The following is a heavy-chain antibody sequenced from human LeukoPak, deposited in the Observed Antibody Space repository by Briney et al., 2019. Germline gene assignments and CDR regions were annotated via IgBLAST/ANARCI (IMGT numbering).Heavy chain of an antibody. J-gene: IGHJ6*03. CDR2: IYHSGSA. CDR1: GYSISSGYY. D-gene: IGHD6-19*01. CDR3: ASPAVAGSGYYYYYMGV. Sequence: SETLSLTCTVSGYSISSGYYWGWIRQPPGQGLEWVGSIYHSGSAYYNPSLKSRVAISVDTSKNQFSLQLSSVTAADTAVYYCASPAVAGSGYYYYYMGVWGKGTTVTVSS. V-gene: IGHV4-38-2*02.